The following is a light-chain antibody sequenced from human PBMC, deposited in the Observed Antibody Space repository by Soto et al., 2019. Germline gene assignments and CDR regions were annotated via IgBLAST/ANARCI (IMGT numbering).Light chain of an antibody. Sequence: QSVLTQPPSVSGAPGQRVTLSCTGNSSNLGAGYDVHWYQQLPGAAPKLVIFGNRNRPSGVPERFSGSKSGTSASLAISGLQSEDEADYYCAAWDDSLNGVVFDGGTKLTVL. CDR1: SSNLGAGYD. CDR3: AAWDDSLNGVV. CDR2: GNR. J-gene: IGLJ2*01. V-gene: IGLV1-40*01.